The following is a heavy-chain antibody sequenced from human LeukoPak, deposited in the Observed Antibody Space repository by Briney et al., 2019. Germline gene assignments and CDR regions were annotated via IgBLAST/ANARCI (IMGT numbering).Heavy chain of an antibody. CDR3: ARLRLSGSYPDY. V-gene: IGHV3-48*03. J-gene: IGHJ4*02. Sequence: GGSLRLSCAASGFPFSSYEMNWVRQAPGKGLEWVSYISSSGSTICYADSVKGRFTISRDNAKNSLYLQMNSLRAEDTAVYYCARLRLSGSYPDYWGQGTLVTVSS. CDR2: ISSSGSTI. D-gene: IGHD1-26*01. CDR1: GFPFSSYE.